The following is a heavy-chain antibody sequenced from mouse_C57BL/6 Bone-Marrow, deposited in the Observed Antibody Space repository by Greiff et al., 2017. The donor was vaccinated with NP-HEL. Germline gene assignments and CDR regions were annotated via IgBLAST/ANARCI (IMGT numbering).Heavy chain of an antibody. Sequence: VQLQQPGAELVRPGTSVKLSCKASGYTFTSYWMHWVKQRPGQGLEWIGVIDPSDSYTNYNQKFKGKATLTVDTSSSTAYMQLSSLTSEDSAVYYCARGTVVAPYYFDYWGQGTTLTVSS. CDR1: GYTFTSYW. CDR2: IDPSDSYT. D-gene: IGHD1-1*01. V-gene: IGHV1-59*01. CDR3: ARGTVVAPYYFDY. J-gene: IGHJ2*01.